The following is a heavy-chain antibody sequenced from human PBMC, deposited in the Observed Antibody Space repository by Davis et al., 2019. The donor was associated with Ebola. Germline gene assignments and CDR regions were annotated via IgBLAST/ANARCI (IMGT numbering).Heavy chain of an antibody. Sequence: GESLKISCAASGFTFSGSAMHWVRQAPDKGLEWVAVIWYDGSRKYYGDSVKGRFTISRDNSNNLLYLQMNSLRAEDTAVYYCTSAQPDYWGQGTLVTVSS. V-gene: IGHV3-30*04. CDR2: IWYDGSRK. CDR3: TSAQPDY. CDR1: GFTFSGSA. J-gene: IGHJ4*02. D-gene: IGHD1-14*01.